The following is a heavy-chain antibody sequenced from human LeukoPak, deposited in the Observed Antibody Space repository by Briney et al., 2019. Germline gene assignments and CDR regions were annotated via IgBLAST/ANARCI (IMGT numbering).Heavy chain of an antibody. J-gene: IGHJ4*02. Sequence: GGSLRLSCAASGFPFSTYAMSWVRQAPGKGLEWVSSIRGSDGSTYYADSVKGRFAISRDNSKSTLYLQMNSLRTEDTAVYYCAKDVYGDYGGLDYWGQGTLVTVSS. D-gene: IGHD4-17*01. CDR3: AKDVYGDYGGLDY. CDR1: GFPFSTYA. CDR2: IRGSDGST. V-gene: IGHV3-23*01.